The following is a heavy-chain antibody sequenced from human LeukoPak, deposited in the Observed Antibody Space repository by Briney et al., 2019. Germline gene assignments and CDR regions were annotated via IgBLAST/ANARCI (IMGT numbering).Heavy chain of an antibody. CDR1: GYSFTSYW. Sequence: GESLKISCQGSGYSFTSYWISWVRQMPGKGLEWMGRIDPSDSYTNYSPSFQGHVTISADKSISTAYLQWSSLKASDTAIYYCARHWYCSSTSCYHLDVWGKGTTVTVSS. J-gene: IGHJ6*04. V-gene: IGHV5-10-1*01. CDR3: ARHWYCSSTSCYHLDV. CDR2: IDPSDSYT. D-gene: IGHD2-2*01.